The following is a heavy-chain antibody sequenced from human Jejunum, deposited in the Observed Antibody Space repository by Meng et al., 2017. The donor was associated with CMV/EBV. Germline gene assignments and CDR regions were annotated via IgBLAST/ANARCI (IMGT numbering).Heavy chain of an antibody. D-gene: IGHD6-19*01. CDR1: YSFTSYE. V-gene: IGHV1-18*01. CDR3: VRHARYSSAFYYYTMDV. Sequence: YSFTSYEIIWVRQAPGQGLEWMGWISGDNGNTKYAQRVQGRVTLTTDRSTSTAYMELTSLRSDDTAVYYCVRHARYSSAFYYYTMDVWGQGTTVTVSS. CDR2: ISGDNGNT. J-gene: IGHJ6*02.